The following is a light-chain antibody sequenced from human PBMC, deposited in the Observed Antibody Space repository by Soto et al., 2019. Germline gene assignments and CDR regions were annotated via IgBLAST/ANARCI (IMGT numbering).Light chain of an antibody. Sequence: QSVLTQPPSVSAAPGQQVTISCSGSSSNIGDNYVSWYQHLPGTAPKLVVYDYDRRPSGIPGRFSGSKSGTSATLVITGLQTGDEADYYCGTWDDRLDGNYVFGTGTKLTVL. CDR3: GTWDDRLDGNYV. J-gene: IGLJ1*01. CDR1: SSNIGDNY. V-gene: IGLV1-51*01. CDR2: DYD.